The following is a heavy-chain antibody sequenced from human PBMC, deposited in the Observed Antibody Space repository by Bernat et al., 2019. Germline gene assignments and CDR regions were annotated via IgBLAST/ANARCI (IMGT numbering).Heavy chain of an antibody. Sequence: EVQLVESGGGLVQPGGSLRLSCAASGFTFSSYAMSWFRQAPGKGLEWVSAISGSGGSTYYADSVKGRFTISRDNSKNTLYLQINSLRAEDTAVYYCAKDRSGWYYFDYWGQGTLVTVSS. J-gene: IGHJ4*02. CDR3: AKDRSGWYYFDY. CDR2: ISGSGGST. V-gene: IGHV3-23*04. CDR1: GFTFSSYA. D-gene: IGHD6-19*01.